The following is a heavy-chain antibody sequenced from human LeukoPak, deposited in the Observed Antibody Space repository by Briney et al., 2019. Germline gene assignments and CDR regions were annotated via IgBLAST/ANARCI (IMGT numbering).Heavy chain of an antibody. CDR3: ARDSRVPADYYYYMGV. J-gene: IGHJ6*03. CDR1: GGSISSYY. CDR2: IYTSGST. D-gene: IGHD6-6*01. Sequence: SSETLSLTCTVSGGSISSYYWSWIRQPAGKGLEWIGRIYTSGSTNYNPSLKSRVTISVDKSKNQFSLKLSSVTAADTAVYYCARDSRVPADYYYYMGVWGKGTTVTVSS. V-gene: IGHV4-4*07.